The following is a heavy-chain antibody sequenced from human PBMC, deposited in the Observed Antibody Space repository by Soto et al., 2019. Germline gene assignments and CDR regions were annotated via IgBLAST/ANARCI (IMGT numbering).Heavy chain of an antibody. CDR3: ARVGDTYYDFWSGYYGPFDY. D-gene: IGHD3-3*01. V-gene: IGHV1-69*01. CDR2: IIPIFGTA. J-gene: IGHJ4*02. Sequence: QVQLVQSGAEVKKPGSSVKVSCKASGGTFSSYAISWVRQAPGQGLEWMGGIIPIFGTANYAQKFQGRVTITADESTSTAYMELSSLRSEDTAVYYCARVGDTYYDFWSGYYGPFDYWGQGTLVTVSS. CDR1: GGTFSSYA.